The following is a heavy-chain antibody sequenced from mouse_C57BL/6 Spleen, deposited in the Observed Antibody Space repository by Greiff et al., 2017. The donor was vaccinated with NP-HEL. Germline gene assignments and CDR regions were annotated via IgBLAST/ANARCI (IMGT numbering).Heavy chain of an antibody. V-gene: IGHV1-11*01. CDR3: GRGDDYDVFFDY. D-gene: IGHD2-4*01. CDR2: IYPVSGET. J-gene: IGHJ2*01. Sequence: QVHVKQSGAELASPGASVTLSCKASGYTFTDHIMNWVKKRPGQGLEWIGRIYPVSGETNYNQKFMGKATFSVDRSSSTVYMRLTSLTSEDPAVYYCGRGDDYDVFFDYWGQGTTLTVSS. CDR1: GYTFTDHI.